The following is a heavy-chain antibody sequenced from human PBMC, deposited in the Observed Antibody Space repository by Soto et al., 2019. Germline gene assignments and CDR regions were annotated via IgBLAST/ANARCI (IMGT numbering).Heavy chain of an antibody. V-gene: IGHV4-39*01. CDR2: VYYSGST. J-gene: IGHJ6*03. D-gene: IGHD6-13*01. Sequence: SETLSLTCTVSGGSVSSSSYYWGWVRQPPGKGLEWIGSVYYSGSTYYNPSLESRVTISVDKSKNQFSLKLSSVTAADTAVYYCARLTPPVSSIWTGRYHYYYYMHVPGKGTTVSVSS. CDR1: GGSVSSSSYY. CDR3: ARLTPPVSSIWTGRYHYYYYMHV.